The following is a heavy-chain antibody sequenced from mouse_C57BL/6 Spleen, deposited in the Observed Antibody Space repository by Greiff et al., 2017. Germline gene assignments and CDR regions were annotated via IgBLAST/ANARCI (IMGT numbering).Heavy chain of an antibody. D-gene: IGHD4-1*01. V-gene: IGHV3-6*01. Sequence: DVQLQESGPGLVKPSQSLSLTCSVTGYSITSGYYWNWIRQFPGNKLEWMGYISYDGSNNYNPSLKNRISITRDTSKNQFFLKLNSVTTEDTATYYCARGGTNWDVFAYWGQGTLVTVSA. CDR1: GYSITSGYY. CDR2: ISYDGSN. CDR3: ARGGTNWDVFAY. J-gene: IGHJ3*01.